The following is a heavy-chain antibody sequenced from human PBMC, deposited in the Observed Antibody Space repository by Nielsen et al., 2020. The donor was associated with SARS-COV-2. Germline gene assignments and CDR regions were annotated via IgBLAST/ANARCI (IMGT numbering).Heavy chain of an antibody. CDR1: GCTFTTYD. CDR2: MNPNSGDT. Sequence: ASVQVSCKASGCTFTTYDINWVRQATGQGLEWMGWMNPNSGDTGYAQRFQGRFIMTRNTSISTAYKELSSLRSEDTAVYYCARTGIAVAGIDFDYWGQGTLVTVSS. J-gene: IGHJ4*02. CDR3: ARTGIAVAGIDFDY. V-gene: IGHV1-8*01. D-gene: IGHD6-19*01.